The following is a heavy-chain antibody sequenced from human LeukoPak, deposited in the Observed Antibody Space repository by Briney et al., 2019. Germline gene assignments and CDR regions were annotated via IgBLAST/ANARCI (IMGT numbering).Heavy chain of an antibody. CDR3: AGPSRYYFDY. J-gene: IGHJ4*02. V-gene: IGHV4-59*08. CDR2: IYYSGST. Sequence: PSETLSLTCTVSGGSISSYYWSWIRQPPGKGLEWIGYIYYSGSTNYNPSLKSRVTISVDTSKNQFSLKLSSVTAADTAVYYCAGPSRYYFDYWGQGTLVTVSS. CDR1: GGSISSYY.